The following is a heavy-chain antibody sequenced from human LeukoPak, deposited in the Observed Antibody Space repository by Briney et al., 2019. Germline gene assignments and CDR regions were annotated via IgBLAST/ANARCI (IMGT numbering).Heavy chain of an antibody. CDR1: GASISTIISY. CDR2: IYYSGTT. V-gene: IGHV4-39*07. Sequence: PSETLSLTCTVSGASISTIISYWGWIRQTPGKGLEWIGSIYYSGTTYYNPSLESRVTISIDTSKNQFSAKLTSVTAADTAVYYCARDQGAVAGIDPWGQGTLVTVSS. D-gene: IGHD6-19*01. CDR3: ARDQGAVAGIDP. J-gene: IGHJ5*02.